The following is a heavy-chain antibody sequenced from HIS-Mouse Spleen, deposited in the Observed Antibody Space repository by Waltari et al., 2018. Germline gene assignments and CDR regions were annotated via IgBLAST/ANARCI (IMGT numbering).Heavy chain of an antibody. CDR3: AREIPYSSSWYDWYFDL. CDR2: IYYSGST. D-gene: IGHD6-13*01. CDR1: GASISSSCFY. J-gene: IGHJ2*01. Sequence: QLQLQESGPGLVKPSETLSLTCPVPGASISSSCFYLGWIRQPPGKGLEWIGSIYYSGSTYYNPSLKSRVTISVDTSKNQFSLKLSSVTAADTAVYYCAREIPYSSSWYDWYFDLWGRGTLVTVSS. V-gene: IGHV4-39*07.